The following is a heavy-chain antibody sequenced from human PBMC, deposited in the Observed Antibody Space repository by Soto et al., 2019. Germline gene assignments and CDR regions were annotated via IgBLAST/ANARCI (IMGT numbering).Heavy chain of an antibody. D-gene: IGHD3-3*01. Sequence: GGSLRLSCAASGFTFSDHYMDWVRQAPGKGLEWVGRTRNKANSYTTEYAASVKGRFTISRDDSKNSLYLQMNSLKTEDTAVYYCARAGLDYDFWSGYYYFDYWGQGTLVTVSS. CDR3: ARAGLDYDFWSGYYYFDY. CDR2: TRNKANSYTT. J-gene: IGHJ4*02. V-gene: IGHV3-72*01. CDR1: GFTFSDHY.